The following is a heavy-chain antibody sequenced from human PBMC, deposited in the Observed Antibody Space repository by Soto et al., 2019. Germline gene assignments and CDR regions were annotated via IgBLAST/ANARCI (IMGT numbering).Heavy chain of an antibody. CDR1: GFTFSSYS. D-gene: IGHD3-3*01. J-gene: IGHJ4*02. CDR2: ISSSSSYI. CDR3: ARENYDFWSGYYLDY. Sequence: PGGSLRLSCAASGFTFSSYSMDWVRQAPGKGLEWVSSISSSSSYIYYADSVKGRFTISRDNAKNTLFLQMNSLRAEDTAVYYCARENYDFWSGYYLDYWGQGTLVTVSS. V-gene: IGHV3-21*01.